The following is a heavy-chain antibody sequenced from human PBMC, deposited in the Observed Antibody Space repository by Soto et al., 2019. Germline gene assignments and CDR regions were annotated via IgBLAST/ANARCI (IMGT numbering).Heavy chain of an antibody. Sequence: SETLSLTCTVSGGSISSYYWSWIRQPPGKGLEWIGYIYYSGSTYYNPSLKSRVTISVDTSKNQFSLKLSSVTAADTAVYYCARHLRGYYYDSSGYSLFGSYFDYWGQGTLVTVSS. CDR2: IYYSGST. CDR3: ARHLRGYYYDSSGYSLFGSYFDY. J-gene: IGHJ4*02. V-gene: IGHV4-59*08. CDR1: GGSISSYY. D-gene: IGHD3-22*01.